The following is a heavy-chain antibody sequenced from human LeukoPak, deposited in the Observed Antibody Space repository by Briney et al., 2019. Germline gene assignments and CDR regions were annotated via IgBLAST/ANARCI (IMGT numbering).Heavy chain of an antibody. CDR1: GGSISTSNYY. V-gene: IGHV4-39*01. CDR3: ARRRGDTMVRGVITGHIDY. D-gene: IGHD3-10*01. CDR2: IYYSGST. J-gene: IGHJ4*02. Sequence: SETLSLTCTVSGGSISTSNYYWGWIRQPPGTGLEWIGSIYYSGSTYYNPSLKSRVTISVDTSKNQFSLKLSSVTAADTAVYYCARRRGDTMVRGVITGHIDYWGQGTLVTVSS.